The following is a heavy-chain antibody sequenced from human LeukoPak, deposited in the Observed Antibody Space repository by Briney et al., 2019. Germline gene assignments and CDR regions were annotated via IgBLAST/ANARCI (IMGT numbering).Heavy chain of an antibody. CDR1: GGTFSNYA. Sequence: SVKVSCKASGGTFSNYAISWVRQAPGQGFEGMGGVMPMFETANYAQKFQGRVTITMDSSTSTAYMELSGLRFEDTAVYFCASGYLGWEATDSWGQGTLVTVSS. D-gene: IGHD1-26*01. V-gene: IGHV1-69*05. J-gene: IGHJ4*02. CDR2: VMPMFETA. CDR3: ASGYLGWEATDS.